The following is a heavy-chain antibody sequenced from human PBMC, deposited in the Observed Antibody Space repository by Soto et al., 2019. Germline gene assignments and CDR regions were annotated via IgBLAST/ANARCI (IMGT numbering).Heavy chain of an antibody. CDR1: GYSFTTYG. J-gene: IGHJ6*02. Sequence: QVQLVQSGGEVKKPGASVKVSCKTSGYSFTTYGISWVRQAPGQGLEWMGWISAYNGNTNYAQKLQGRVTMTTETSTSTANRELRSLRSDDTAVYYCAREGPAPYYYYGMDVWGQGSTVTVSS. V-gene: IGHV1-18*01. CDR3: AREGPAPYYYYGMDV. CDR2: ISAYNGNT.